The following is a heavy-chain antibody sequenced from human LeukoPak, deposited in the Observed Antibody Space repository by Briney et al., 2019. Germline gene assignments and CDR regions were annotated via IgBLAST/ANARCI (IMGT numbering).Heavy chain of an antibody. CDR3: ATKKGVVAVAGTFDY. CDR2: ISSSSTYM. V-gene: IGHV3-21*01. J-gene: IGHJ4*02. CDR1: GFTFSSYT. Sequence: GGSLRLSCTASGFTFSSYTMNWVRQAPGKGLEWVASISSSSTYMYNADSVKGRFTISRDNVKNSLYLQMNSLRAEDTAVYYCATKKGVVAVAGTFDYWGQGTLVTVSS. D-gene: IGHD6-19*01.